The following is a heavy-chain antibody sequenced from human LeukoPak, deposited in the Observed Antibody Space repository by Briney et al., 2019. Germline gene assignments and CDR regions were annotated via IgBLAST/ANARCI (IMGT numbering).Heavy chain of an antibody. CDR2: ISYDGSNK. V-gene: IGHV3-30*04. CDR1: GFTFSSYA. Sequence: GRSLRLSCAASGFTFSSYAMHWVRQAPGKGLEWAAVISYDGSNKYYADSVKGRFTISRDNSKNTLYLQMNSLRAEDTAVYYCARDQADSSGWYGFDYWGQGTLVTVSS. J-gene: IGHJ4*02. D-gene: IGHD6-19*01. CDR3: ARDQADSSGWYGFDY.